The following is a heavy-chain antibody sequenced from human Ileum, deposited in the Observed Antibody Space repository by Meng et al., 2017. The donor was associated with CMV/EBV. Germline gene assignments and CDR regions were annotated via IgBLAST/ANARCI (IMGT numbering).Heavy chain of an antibody. D-gene: IGHD6-19*01. CDR3: AIANSGWSNYFDY. CDR2: ISSNGDTT. CDR1: GFNFSNSG. Sequence: CAASGFNFSNSGMSWVRQAPGQGLEWVSGISSNGDTTYYVNSVKGRFTVSRDNSKNTLYLQMNSLSVDDTAVYYCAIANSGWSNYFDYWGQGILVTVSS. J-gene: IGHJ4*02. V-gene: IGHV3-23*01.